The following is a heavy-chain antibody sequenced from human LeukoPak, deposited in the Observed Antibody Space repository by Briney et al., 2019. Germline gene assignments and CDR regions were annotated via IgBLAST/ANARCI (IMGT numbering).Heavy chain of an antibody. V-gene: IGHV4-4*07. Sequence: PSETLSLTCTVSGGSISSYYWSWIRQPAGKGLEWIGRIYTSGSTNYNPSLKSRVTMSVDTSKNQFSLKLSSVTAADTAVYYCARDLETIFRPWNWFDPWGQGTLVTVPS. J-gene: IGHJ5*02. CDR1: GGSISSYY. CDR3: ARDLETIFRPWNWFDP. CDR2: IYTSGST. D-gene: IGHD3-3*01.